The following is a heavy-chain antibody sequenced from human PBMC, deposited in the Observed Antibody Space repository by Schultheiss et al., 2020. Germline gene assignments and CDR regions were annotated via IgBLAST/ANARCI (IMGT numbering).Heavy chain of an antibody. CDR1: GYTFTSYG. CDR2: ISAYNGNT. Sequence: ASVKVSCKASGYTFTSYGISWVRQAPGQGLEWMGWISAYNGNTNYAQKLQGRVTMTTDTSTSTAYMELRSLRSDDTAVYYCVFRGSSPPQDYYYYGMDVWGQGTTVTVSS. V-gene: IGHV1-18*04. CDR3: VFRGSSPPQDYYYYGMDV. J-gene: IGHJ6*02.